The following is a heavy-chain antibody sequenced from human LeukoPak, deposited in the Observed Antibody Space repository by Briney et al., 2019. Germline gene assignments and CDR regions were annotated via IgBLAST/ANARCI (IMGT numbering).Heavy chain of an antibody. Sequence: SETLSLTCTVSGGSISSYYWSWIRQPPGKGLEWIGYIYYSGSTNYNPSLKSRVTISVDTSKNQFSLKLSSVTAADTAVYYCARGNFDWLALDYFDYWGQGTLVTVSS. CDR1: GGSISSYY. D-gene: IGHD3-9*01. CDR2: IYYSGST. J-gene: IGHJ4*02. V-gene: IGHV4-59*12. CDR3: ARGNFDWLALDYFDY.